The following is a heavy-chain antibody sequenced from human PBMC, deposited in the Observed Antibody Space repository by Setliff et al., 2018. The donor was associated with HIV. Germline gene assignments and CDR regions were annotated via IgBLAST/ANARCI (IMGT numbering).Heavy chain of an antibody. V-gene: IGHV3-7*05. D-gene: IGHD1-26*01. CDR2: IKQDGSEK. CDR1: GFTFSTYW. J-gene: IGHJ4*02. Sequence: GGSLRLSCAASGFTFSTYWMSWVRQAPGKGLEWVANIKQDGSEKNYMDSVKGRFTISRDNAKNSLYLQMNSLRVEDTAAYYCATDCAVVGGTGSLDSWGQGTLVTV. CDR3: ATDCAVVGGTGSLDS.